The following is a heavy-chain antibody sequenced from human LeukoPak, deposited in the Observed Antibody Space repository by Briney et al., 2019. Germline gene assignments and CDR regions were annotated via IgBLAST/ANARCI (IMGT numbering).Heavy chain of an antibody. Sequence: ASVKVSCKASGYAFTSYDINWVRQATGQGLEWMGWMNPNSGNTGYAQKFQGRVTMTRNTSISTAYMELSSLRSEDTAVYYCARGTWIQLWRQDDYWGQGTLVTVSS. D-gene: IGHD5-18*01. CDR2: MNPNSGNT. CDR1: GYAFTSYD. J-gene: IGHJ4*02. CDR3: ARGTWIQLWRQDDY. V-gene: IGHV1-8*01.